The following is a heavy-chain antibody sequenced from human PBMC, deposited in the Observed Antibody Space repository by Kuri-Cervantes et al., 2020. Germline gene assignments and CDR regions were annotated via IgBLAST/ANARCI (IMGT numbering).Heavy chain of an antibody. J-gene: IGHJ3*02. Sequence: SGPTLVKPTQTLTLTCTFSGFSLSTSGVGVGWIRQPPGKALEWLALIYWDDDKRYSPSLKSRLTITKDTSKNQVVLTMTNMDPVDTATYYCAHSVGPGYSSYMGAFDIWGQGTMVTVSS. CDR3: AHSVGPGYSSYMGAFDI. V-gene: IGHV2-5*02. CDR2: IYWDDDK. D-gene: IGHD6-13*01. CDR1: GFSLSTSGVG.